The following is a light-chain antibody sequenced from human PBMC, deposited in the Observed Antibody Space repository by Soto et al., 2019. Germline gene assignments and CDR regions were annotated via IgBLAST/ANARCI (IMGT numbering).Light chain of an antibody. V-gene: IGLV2-14*01. J-gene: IGLJ1*01. Sequence: QSALTQPASVSGSPGQSITISCTGTSSDVGGYNLVSWYQQYPDKAPKLMIFDVNTRPSGVSNRFSGSKSGNTASLTISGLQAEDEADYYCSSHKSSSTLPDVFGTGTKLTVL. CDR1: SSDVGGYNL. CDR3: SSHKSSSTLPDV. CDR2: DVN.